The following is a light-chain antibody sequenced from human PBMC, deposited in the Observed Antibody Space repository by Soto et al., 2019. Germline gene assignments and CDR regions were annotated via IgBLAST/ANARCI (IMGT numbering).Light chain of an antibody. CDR1: QSVSSDY. CDR2: GAS. J-gene: IGKJ1*01. CDR3: QQYGSSSWT. Sequence: EVVLTQSPDTLSLSPGERATLSCRASQSVSSDYLVWYQQKPGQAPRLLISGASSRATGIPDRFSGSGSGTEFTLTISRLEPEDFAVYYCQQYGSSSWTFGQGTKVDIK. V-gene: IGKV3-20*01.